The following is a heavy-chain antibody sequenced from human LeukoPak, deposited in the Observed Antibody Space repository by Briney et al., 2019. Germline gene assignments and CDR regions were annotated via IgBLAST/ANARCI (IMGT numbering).Heavy chain of an antibody. CDR3: ARDQGWLQFRHYFDY. Sequence: ASVKVSCKASGGTFSSYAISWVRQAPGQGLEWMGGVIPIFGTAKYAQKFQGRVTITADESTSTAYMELSSLRSEDTAVYYCARDQGWLQFRHYFDYWGQGTLVTVSS. V-gene: IGHV1-69*13. CDR2: VIPIFGTA. J-gene: IGHJ4*02. CDR1: GGTFSSYA. D-gene: IGHD5-24*01.